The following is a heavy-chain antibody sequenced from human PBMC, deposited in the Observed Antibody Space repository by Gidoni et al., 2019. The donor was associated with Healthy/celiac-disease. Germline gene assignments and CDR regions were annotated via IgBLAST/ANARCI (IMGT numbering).Heavy chain of an antibody. D-gene: IGHD5-18*01. J-gene: IGHJ4*02. V-gene: IGHV4-38-2*02. CDR2: IYHSGST. CDR1: GYSISSGYY. Sequence: QVQLQESGPGLVKPSETLSLTCVVSGYSISSGYYWGWIRQPPGKGLEWIGSIYHSGSTYYNPSLKSRVTISVDTSKNQFSLKLSSVTAADTAVYYCAREDTAMVLFDYWGQGTLVTVSS. CDR3: AREDTAMVLFDY.